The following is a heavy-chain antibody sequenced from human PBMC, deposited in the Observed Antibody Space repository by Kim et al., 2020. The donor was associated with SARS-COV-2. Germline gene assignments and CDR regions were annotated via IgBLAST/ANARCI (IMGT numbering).Heavy chain of an antibody. D-gene: IGHD3-10*02. V-gene: IGHV5-51*01. J-gene: IGHJ5*02. CDR3: ALAVRGVISWVWFDP. CDR2: IYPGDSDT. CDR1: GYSFTSYW. Sequence: GESLKISCKGSGYSFTSYWIGWVRQMPGKGLEWMGIIYPGDSDTRYSPSFQGQVTISADKSISTAYLQWSSLKASDTAMYYCALAVRGVISWVWFDPWGQGTLVTVSS.